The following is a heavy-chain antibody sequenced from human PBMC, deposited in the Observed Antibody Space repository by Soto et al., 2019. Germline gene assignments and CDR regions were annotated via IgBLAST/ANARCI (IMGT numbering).Heavy chain of an antibody. J-gene: IGHJ4*02. CDR1: GFSFSTYA. CDR3: TKDPAPDGLYPFGL. Sequence: VQLLESGGGLVQPGGSLRLSCAASGFSFSTYAMNWVRQAPGGGLEWVAVITGNKGLIKYADSVKGRFTISRDNSQNLLYLQNSSLRAEDTAMDYLTKDPAPDGLYPFGLWGQGTLVTVSS. V-gene: IGHV3-23*01. CDR2: ITGNKGLI. D-gene: IGHD3-3*01.